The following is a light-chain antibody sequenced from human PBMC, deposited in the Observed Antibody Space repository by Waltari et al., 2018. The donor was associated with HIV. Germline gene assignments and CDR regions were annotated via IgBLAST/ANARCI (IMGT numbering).Light chain of an antibody. CDR1: QSVSTN. CDR3: QQYNNWPGT. CDR2: GAS. J-gene: IGKJ1*01. V-gene: IGKV3-15*01. Sequence: EILLTQSPATLSVSPGERATLSCRASQSVSTNLAWYQRKPGQAPRLLIYGASTRATGIPASFSGSGSGTEFTLTIGSLQSEDFAVYFCQQYNNWPGTFGQGTKVEIK.